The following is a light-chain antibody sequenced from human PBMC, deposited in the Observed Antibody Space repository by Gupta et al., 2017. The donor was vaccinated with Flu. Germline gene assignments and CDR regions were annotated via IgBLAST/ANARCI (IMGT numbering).Light chain of an antibody. V-gene: IGLV2-23*01. Sequence: QSALTQPASVSGSPGQSITISCTGTSSNIGSYKFVSWYQQHPGKVPKLMIYEGSERPSGASNRFSGSKSGNTASLTISGLQAEDEADYYCCSYAGRSSWVFGGGTKLTVL. CDR3: CSYAGRSSWV. J-gene: IGLJ3*02. CDR1: SSNIGSYKF. CDR2: EGS.